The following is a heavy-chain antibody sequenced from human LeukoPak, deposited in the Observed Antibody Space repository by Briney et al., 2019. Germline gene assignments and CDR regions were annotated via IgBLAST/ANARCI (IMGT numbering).Heavy chain of an antibody. D-gene: IGHD3-10*01. J-gene: IGHJ4*02. V-gene: IGHV4-34*01. CDR3: ARVRYYYGSGSYLY. CDR2: INHSGST. Sequence: ASETLSLTCTVYGGSFSGYYWSWIRQPPGKGLEWIGEINHSGSTNYNPSLKSRVTISVDTSKNQFSLKLSSVTAADTAVYYCARVRYYYGSGSYLYWGQGTLVTVSS. CDR1: GGSFSGYY.